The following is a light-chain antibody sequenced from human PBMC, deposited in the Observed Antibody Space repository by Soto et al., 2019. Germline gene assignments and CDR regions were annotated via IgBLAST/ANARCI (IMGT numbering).Light chain of an antibody. Sequence: EIVMTQSPATLSVSPGERATLSCRASQSVSSNLAWYQQKPGQAPRLLIYGASTRATGIPARFSGSGSGTEFPLTISSLQSEDFAVYYCQQYNNWPRPFGPGTKVDIK. V-gene: IGKV3-15*01. J-gene: IGKJ3*01. CDR1: QSVSSN. CDR3: QQYNNWPRP. CDR2: GAS.